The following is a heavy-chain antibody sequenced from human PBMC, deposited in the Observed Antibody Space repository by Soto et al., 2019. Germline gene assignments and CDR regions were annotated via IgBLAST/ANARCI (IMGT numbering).Heavy chain of an antibody. CDR1: GGSLSSGDYY. CDR3: ASQTTVTTFAFDI. D-gene: IGHD4-17*01. Sequence: QVQLQESGPGLVKPSQTLSLTCPVSGGSLSSGDYYWSWIRQPPGKGLEWIGYIYYSGSTYYNPSLKSRVTISVDTSKNQFSLKLSSVTAADTAVYYCASQTTVTTFAFDIWGQGTMVTVSS. J-gene: IGHJ3*02. CDR2: IYYSGST. V-gene: IGHV4-30-4*01.